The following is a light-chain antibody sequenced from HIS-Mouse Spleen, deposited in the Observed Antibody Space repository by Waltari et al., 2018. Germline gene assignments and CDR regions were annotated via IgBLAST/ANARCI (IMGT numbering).Light chain of an antibody. CDR3: QQYNNWPPWT. Sequence: EIVMTQSPATLSVSPGERATLPCRASQSVRSNLAWYQQKPGQAPRPLVYGASTRATGIPARFSGSGSGTEFTLTISSMQSEDFAVYYCQQYNNWPPWTFGQGTKVEIK. CDR2: GAS. CDR1: QSVRSN. J-gene: IGKJ1*01. V-gene: IGKV3-15*01.